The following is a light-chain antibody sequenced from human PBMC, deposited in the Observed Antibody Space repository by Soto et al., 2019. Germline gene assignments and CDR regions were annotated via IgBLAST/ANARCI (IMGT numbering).Light chain of an antibody. CDR1: QSVSSSF. CDR3: QQYGSSPLT. CDR2: GAS. V-gene: IGKV3-20*01. J-gene: IGKJ4*01. Sequence: EIVLTQSPGTLSLCQGERATLSCMASQSVSSSFLAWYQQKPGQAPRLLIYGASSRATGIPDRFSGSGSGTDFTLTISRLEPEDVAVYYCQQYGSSPLTFGGGTKVEIK.